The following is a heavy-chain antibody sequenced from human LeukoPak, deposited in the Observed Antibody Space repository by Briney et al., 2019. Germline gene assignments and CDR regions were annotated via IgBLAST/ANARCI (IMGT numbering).Heavy chain of an antibody. V-gene: IGHV3-9*01. Sequence: PGRSLRLSCAASGFTFDDYAMHWVRQAPGKGLEWVSGISWNSGSIGYADSVKGRFTISRDNAKNSLYLQMNSLRAEDTALYHCAKDADILTGYWFDYWGQGTLVTVSS. CDR2: ISWNSGSI. D-gene: IGHD3-9*01. CDR3: AKDADILTGYWFDY. CDR1: GFTFDDYA. J-gene: IGHJ4*02.